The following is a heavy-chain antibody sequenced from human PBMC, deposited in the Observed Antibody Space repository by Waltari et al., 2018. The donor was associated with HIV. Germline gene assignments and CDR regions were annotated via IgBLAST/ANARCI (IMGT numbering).Heavy chain of an antibody. Sequence: EVQLVESGGGLVQPGGSLRLSCAASGFTFSSYWMHWVRQAPGKGLVGVSRINSDGSSTSYADSVKGRFTISRDNAKNTLYLQMNSLRAEDTAVYYCARGGGLLGAFDIWGQGTMVTVSS. CDR2: INSDGSST. CDR3: ARGGGLLGAFDI. V-gene: IGHV3-74*01. J-gene: IGHJ3*02. D-gene: IGHD2-15*01. CDR1: GFTFSSYW.